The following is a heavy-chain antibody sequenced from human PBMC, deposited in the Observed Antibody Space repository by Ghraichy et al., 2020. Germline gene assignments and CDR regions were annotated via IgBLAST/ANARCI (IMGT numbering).Heavy chain of an antibody. J-gene: IGHJ4*02. Sequence: GGSLRLSCAASGFTFSSYSMNWVRQAPGKGLEWVSSISSSSSYIYYADSVKGRFTISRDNAKNSLYLQMNSLRAEDTAVYYCASLIEYSSSSDYWGQGTLVTVSS. CDR1: GFTFSSYS. V-gene: IGHV3-21*01. D-gene: IGHD6-6*01. CDR2: ISSSSSYI. CDR3: ASLIEYSSSSDY.